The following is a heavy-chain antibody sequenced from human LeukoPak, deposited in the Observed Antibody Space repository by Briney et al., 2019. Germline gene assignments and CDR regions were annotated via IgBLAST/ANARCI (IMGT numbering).Heavy chain of an antibody. CDR3: ARKDGDF. CDR1: GVSISAYY. Sequence: SETLSLTCTVSGVSISAYYWTWIRQPAGKGLEWIGRIYTSGIINYNPSLESRLTMSLDTSKNQISLRLSSVTAADTAVYYCARKDGDFWGQGTLVTVSS. J-gene: IGHJ4*02. V-gene: IGHV4-4*07. CDR2: IYTSGII.